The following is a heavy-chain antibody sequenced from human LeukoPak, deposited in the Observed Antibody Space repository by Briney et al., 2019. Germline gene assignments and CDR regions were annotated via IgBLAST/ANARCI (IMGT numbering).Heavy chain of an antibody. D-gene: IGHD6-13*01. CDR1: GFTFSSYG. V-gene: IGHV3-30*02. Sequence: GGSLRLSCAASGFTFSSYGIHWVRQAPGKGLEWVAFIRYDGSNKYYADSVKGRFTISRDNSKNTLYLQMNSLRAADTAVYYCAKTPYSLDYFDYWGQGTLVTVSS. CDR3: AKTPYSLDYFDY. CDR2: IRYDGSNK. J-gene: IGHJ4*02.